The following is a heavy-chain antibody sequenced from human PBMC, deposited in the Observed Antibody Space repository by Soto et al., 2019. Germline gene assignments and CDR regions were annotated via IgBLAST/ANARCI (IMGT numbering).Heavy chain of an antibody. D-gene: IGHD3-22*01. CDR2: IIPIFGTA. CDR1: GGTFSSYA. CDR3: ARGYYYDSSGYYSNAYYFDY. J-gene: IGHJ4*02. Sequence: SVKVSCKASGGTFSSYAISWVRQAPGQGLEWMGGIIPIFGTANYAQKFQGRVTITADESTSTAYMELSSLRSEDTAVYYCARGYYYDSSGYYSNAYYFDYWGQGTLVTVSS. V-gene: IGHV1-69*13.